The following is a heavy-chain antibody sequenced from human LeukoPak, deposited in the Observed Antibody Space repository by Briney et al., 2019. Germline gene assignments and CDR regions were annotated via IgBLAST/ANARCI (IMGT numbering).Heavy chain of an antibody. J-gene: IGHJ4*02. D-gene: IGHD3-22*01. CDR3: ARDRASSGYPTDY. CDR2: IYSGGST. Sequence: PGGSLRLSCAASGFTVSSNYMSWVRQAPGKGLEWVSVIYSGGSTYYADSVKGRFTISRDNSKNTLYLQMNSLRAEDTAVYYCARDRASSGYPTDYWGQGTPVTVSS. CDR1: GFTVSSNY. V-gene: IGHV3-66*01.